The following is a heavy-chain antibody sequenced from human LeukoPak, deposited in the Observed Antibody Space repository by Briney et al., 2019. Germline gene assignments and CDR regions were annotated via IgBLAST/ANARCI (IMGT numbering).Heavy chain of an antibody. CDR3: AMKRITMVRGVMPTGFDP. Sequence: GSLRLSCAAFGFTVSSNYMSWVRQPPGKGLEWIGEINHSGSTNYNPSLKSRVTISVDTSKNQFSLKLSSVTAADTAVYYCAMKRITMVRGVMPTGFDPWGQGTLVTVSS. V-gene: IGHV4-34*08. CDR1: GFTVSSNY. CDR2: INHSGST. J-gene: IGHJ5*02. D-gene: IGHD3-10*01.